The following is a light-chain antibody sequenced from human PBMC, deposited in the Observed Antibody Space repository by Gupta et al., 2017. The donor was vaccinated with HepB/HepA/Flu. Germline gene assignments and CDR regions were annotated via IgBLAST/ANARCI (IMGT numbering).Light chain of an antibody. CDR1: HIVSGNY. Sequence: EIVLTQFPGPLSLSPGERATFSCRASHIVSGNYLAWYQQKPGQAPRLLIYGASSRATGIPDRFAGSGSGTDFTLTISRLEPEDFAVYYCQQYGSSPRTFGQGTKVEIK. CDR3: QQYGSSPRT. CDR2: GAS. V-gene: IGKV3-20*01. J-gene: IGKJ1*01.